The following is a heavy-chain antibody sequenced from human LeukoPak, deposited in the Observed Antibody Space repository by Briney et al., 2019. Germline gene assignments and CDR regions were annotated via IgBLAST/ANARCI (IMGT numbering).Heavy chain of an antibody. CDR2: INPSGGSA. CDR3: ARDSTPYYDRYYMDV. V-gene: IGHV1-46*01. Sequence: ASVKVSCKASGYTFTSYYIHWVRQAPGQGLEWMGIINPSGGSANYAQKFQGRVTMTRDTSTSTVYMELSSLRSEDTAVYYCARDSTPYYDRYYMDVWGKGTTVTVSS. CDR1: GYTFTSYY. J-gene: IGHJ6*03. D-gene: IGHD3-3*01.